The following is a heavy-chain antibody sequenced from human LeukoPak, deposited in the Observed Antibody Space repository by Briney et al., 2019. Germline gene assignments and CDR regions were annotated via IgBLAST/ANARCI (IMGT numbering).Heavy chain of an antibody. Sequence: PGGSLRLSCAASGLTFSSYSMNWVRQAPGKGLEWVSSISSSSSYIYYADSVKGRFTISRDNSKNTLYLQMNSLRAEDTAVYYCARVTAGTLDYWGQGTLVTVSS. CDR3: ARVTAGTLDY. V-gene: IGHV3-21*01. CDR2: ISSSSSYI. J-gene: IGHJ4*02. D-gene: IGHD6-19*01. CDR1: GLTFSSYS.